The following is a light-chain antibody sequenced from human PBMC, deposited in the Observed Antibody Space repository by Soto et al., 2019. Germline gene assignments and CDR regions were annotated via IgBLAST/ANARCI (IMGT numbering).Light chain of an antibody. CDR2: GAS. CDR1: QSVGSSY. J-gene: IGKJ4*01. Sequence: EVVMTQSPATLSLSPGEAATLSCRASQSVGSSYLAWYQQKPGQAPRLLIYGASSRATGIPDRFSGSGSGTDFTLTISRLEPEDFAVYYCQQYGSSPPLTFGGGTKVDIK. CDR3: QQYGSSPPLT. V-gene: IGKV3-20*01.